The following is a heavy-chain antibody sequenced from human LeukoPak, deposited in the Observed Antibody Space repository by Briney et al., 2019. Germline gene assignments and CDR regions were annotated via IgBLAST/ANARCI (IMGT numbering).Heavy chain of an antibody. CDR1: GFTFSSYW. D-gene: IGHD2/OR15-2a*01. CDR3: AKGLSGYGNWFDP. Sequence: GGSLRLSCAASGFTFSSYWMSWVRQAPGKGLEWVSAISGSGGSTYYADSVKGRFTISKDNSKNTLYLQMNSLRAEDTAVYYCAKGLSGYGNWFDPWGQGTLVTVSS. J-gene: IGHJ5*02. CDR2: ISGSGGST. V-gene: IGHV3-23*01.